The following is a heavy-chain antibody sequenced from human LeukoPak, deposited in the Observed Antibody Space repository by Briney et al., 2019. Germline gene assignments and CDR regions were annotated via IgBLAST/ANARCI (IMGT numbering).Heavy chain of an antibody. CDR1: GGTFSSYA. V-gene: IGHV1-18*01. D-gene: IGHD5-12*01. CDR2: ISANNGNT. J-gene: IGHJ4*02. CDR3: AGGTRGYSGYDYSSPVVY. Sequence: ASVKVSCKASGGTFSSYAISWVRQAPGQGLEWMGWISANNGNTNFAQKVKGRVTMTTDTSTSTAHMELRSLTSDDTAVYYCAGGTRGYSGYDYSSPVVYWGQGTLVTVSS.